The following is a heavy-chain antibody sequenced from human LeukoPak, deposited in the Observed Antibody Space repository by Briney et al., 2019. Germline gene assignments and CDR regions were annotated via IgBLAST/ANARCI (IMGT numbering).Heavy chain of an antibody. D-gene: IGHD4-17*01. V-gene: IGHV1-3*01. CDR2: INAGNGNT. CDR1: GYTFTSYA. J-gene: IGHJ5*02. Sequence: ASVKVSCKASGYTFTSYAMHWVRQAPGQRLEWMGWINAGNGNTKYSQKFQGRVTITRDTSTSTVYMELSSLRSEDTAVYYCARHNTDYGDNWFDPWGQGTLVTVSS. CDR3: ARHNTDYGDNWFDP.